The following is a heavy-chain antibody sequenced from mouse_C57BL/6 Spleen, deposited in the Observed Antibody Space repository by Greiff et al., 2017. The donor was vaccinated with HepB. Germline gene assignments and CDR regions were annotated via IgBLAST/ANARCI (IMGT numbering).Heavy chain of an antibody. D-gene: IGHD1-1*01. J-gene: IGHJ4*01. CDR3: ARDYYGSRTMDY. CDR2: ISYYGSN. V-gene: IGHV3-6*01. Sequence: DVKLVESGPGLVKPSQSLSLTCSVTGYSITSGYYWNWIRQFPGNKLEWMGYISYYGSNNYNPSLKNRISITRDTSKNQFFLKLNSVTTEDTATYYCARDYYGSRTMDYWGQGTSVTVSS. CDR1: GYSITSGYY.